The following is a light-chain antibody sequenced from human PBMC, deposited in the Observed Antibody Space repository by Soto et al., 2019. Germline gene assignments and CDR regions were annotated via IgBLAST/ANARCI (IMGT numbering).Light chain of an antibody. J-gene: IGLJ3*02. CDR2: LEGSGSY. V-gene: IGLV4-60*02. CDR3: ETSWV. Sequence: QPVLTQSSSASASLGSSVKLTCTLSSGHSSYIIAWHQQQPGKAPRYLMKLEGSGSYNKGSGVPDRFSGSSSGADRYLTISNLQFEDEADYYCETSWVFGGGTQLTVL. CDR1: SGHSSYI.